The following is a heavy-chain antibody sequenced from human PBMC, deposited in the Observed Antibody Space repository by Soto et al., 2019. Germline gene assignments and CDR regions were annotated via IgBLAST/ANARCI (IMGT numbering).Heavy chain of an antibody. CDR2: ISDDGDKR. Sequence: SCVGSGFTCSNYGMHWVRQPPGKGLEWVALISDDGDKRYYADSVRGRLIISRDNSKDTLYLQMNSLGPDDTAVYFCAKARVRIVGANSFDYWGQGTPVTVYS. D-gene: IGHD1-26*01. CDR3: AKARVRIVGANSFDY. CDR1: GFTCSNYG. J-gene: IGHJ4*02. V-gene: IGHV3-30*18.